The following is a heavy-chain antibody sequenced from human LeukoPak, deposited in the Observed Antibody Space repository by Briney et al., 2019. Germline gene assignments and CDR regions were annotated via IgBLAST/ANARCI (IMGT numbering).Heavy chain of an antibody. CDR3: AREDSSSSGAFDI. V-gene: IGHV4-34*01. CDR2: INHSGST. Sequence: PSETLSLTCAVYGGSFSGYYWSWIRQPPGKGLEWIGEINHSGSTNYNPSLKSRVTISVDTSKNQFSLKLSSVTAADTAVYYCAREDSSSSGAFDIWGQGTMVTASS. J-gene: IGHJ3*02. CDR1: GGSFSGYY. D-gene: IGHD6-6*01.